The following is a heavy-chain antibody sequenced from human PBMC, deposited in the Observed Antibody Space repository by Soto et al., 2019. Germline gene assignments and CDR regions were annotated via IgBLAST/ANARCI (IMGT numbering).Heavy chain of an antibody. CDR1: GDSVSSNSAA. V-gene: IGHV6-1*01. CDR3: ARDHHSSSPDYYYYGMDA. CDR2: TYYRSKWYN. J-gene: IGHJ6*02. Sequence: SQTLSLTCAISGDSVSSNSAAWSWIRQSPSRGLEWLGRTYYRSKWYNDYAVSVKSRITINPDTSKNQFSLQLNSVTPEDTAVYYCARDHHSSSPDYYYYGMDAWGQGTTVTVSS. D-gene: IGHD6-6*01.